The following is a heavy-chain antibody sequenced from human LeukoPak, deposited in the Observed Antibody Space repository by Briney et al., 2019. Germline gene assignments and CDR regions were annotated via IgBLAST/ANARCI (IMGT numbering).Heavy chain of an antibody. CDR1: GFTFSSYS. J-gene: IGHJ4*02. CDR3: ARDRVRLGAFDY. CDR2: ISSSSSYI. V-gene: IGHV3-21*01. D-gene: IGHD2-2*01. Sequence: PGGSLRLSCAASGFTFSSYSMNWVRQAPGKGLEWVSSISSSSSYIYYADSVKGRFTISRDNAKNSLYLQMNSLRAEDTAVYYCARDRVRLGAFDYWGQGTLVTVSS.